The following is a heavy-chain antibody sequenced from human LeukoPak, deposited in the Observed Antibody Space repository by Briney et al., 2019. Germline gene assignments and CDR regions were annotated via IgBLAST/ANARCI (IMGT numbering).Heavy chain of an antibody. D-gene: IGHD5-12*01. J-gene: IGHJ4*02. CDR2: IRLRYCGT. CDR1: GFTYNTYY. V-gene: IGHV1-2*02. Sequence: ASVTVSSKASGFTYNTYYLYWMRQAPGQGLEWVGWIRLRYCGTNYAQRFQDRFIMTTDPSTNTASMELRSVTSDDTAVYFCARADWVGSGHAGFYSDYWGQGTLVTVSS. CDR3: ARADWVGSGHAGFYSDY.